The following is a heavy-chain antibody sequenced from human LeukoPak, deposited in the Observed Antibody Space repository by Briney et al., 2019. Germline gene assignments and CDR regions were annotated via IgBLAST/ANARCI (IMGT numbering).Heavy chain of an antibody. Sequence: GGSLRLSCAASGFTFSNSGMHWVRQAPGKGLEWVAFIRYDGDRKYYTGSVKGRFTISRDNSKNTLYLQMNSLRPEETAIYYCAKKAVSQAAAGTIDVWGQGTPVTVSS. CDR1: GFTFSNSG. CDR3: AKKAVSQAAAGTIDV. CDR2: IRYDGDRK. J-gene: IGHJ4*02. V-gene: IGHV3-30*02. D-gene: IGHD6-13*01.